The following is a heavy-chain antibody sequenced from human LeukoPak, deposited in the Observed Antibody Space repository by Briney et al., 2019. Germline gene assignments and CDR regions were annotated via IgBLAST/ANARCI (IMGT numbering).Heavy chain of an antibody. CDR1: GGSISSYY. CDR2: IYYSGST. V-gene: IGHV4-59*01. D-gene: IGHD6-13*01. J-gene: IGHJ6*03. Sequence: PSETLSLTCTVSGGSISSYYWSWIRQPPGKGLEWIGYIYYSGSTNYNPSLKSRVTISVDTSKNQFSLKLSSVTAADTAVYYCARGVMSSSFPTDYYYMDVWGKGTTVTVSS. CDR3: ARGVMSSSFPTDYYYMDV.